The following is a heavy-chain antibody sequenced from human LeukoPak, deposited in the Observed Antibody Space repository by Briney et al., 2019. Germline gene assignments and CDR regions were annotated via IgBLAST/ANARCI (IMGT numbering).Heavy chain of an antibody. V-gene: IGHV3-23*01. D-gene: IGHD2-15*01. J-gene: IGHJ4*02. CDR1: GFTFSSYA. Sequence: GGSLRLSCAASGFTFSSYAMSWVRPAPGKGLEWVSAISGSGGSTYYADSVKGRFTISRDNSKNTLYLQMNSLRAEDTAVYYCAKARYCSGGSCSAFDYWGQGTLVTVFS. CDR2: ISGSGGST. CDR3: AKARYCSGGSCSAFDY.